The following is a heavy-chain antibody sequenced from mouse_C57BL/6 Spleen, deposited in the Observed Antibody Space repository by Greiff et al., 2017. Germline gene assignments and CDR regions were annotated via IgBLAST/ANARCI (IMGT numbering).Heavy chain of an antibody. J-gene: IGHJ2*01. CDR1: GYTFTSYW. CDR2: IDPNSGGT. Sequence: QVQLKQPGAELVRPGSSVKLSCKASGYTFTSYWMHWVKQRPGRGLEWIGRIDPNSGGTKYNEKFKSKATLTVDKPSSTAYMQLSSLTSEDSAVYYCASSNYYGSNYFDYWGQGTTLTVSS. D-gene: IGHD1-1*01. V-gene: IGHV1-72*01. CDR3: ASSNYYGSNYFDY.